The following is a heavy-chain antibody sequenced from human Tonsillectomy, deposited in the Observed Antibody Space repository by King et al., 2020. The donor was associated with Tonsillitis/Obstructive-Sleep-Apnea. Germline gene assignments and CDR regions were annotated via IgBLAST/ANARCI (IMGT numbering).Heavy chain of an antibody. CDR3: AKDQTYYDFWSGSGDY. Sequence: VQLVESGGGLVQPGGSLRLSCAASGFTFSTHAMSWVRQAPGKGLEWVSAISGSGGSTYYADSVKGRFTISRDNSKNTLYLQMNSLRAEDTAVYYCAKDQTYYDFWSGSGDYWGQGTLVTVSS. CDR1: GFTFSTHA. D-gene: IGHD3-3*01. V-gene: IGHV3-23*04. CDR2: ISGSGGST. J-gene: IGHJ4*02.